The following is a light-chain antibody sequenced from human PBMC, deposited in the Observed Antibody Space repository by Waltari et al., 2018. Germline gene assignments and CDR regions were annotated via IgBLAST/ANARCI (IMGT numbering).Light chain of an antibody. CDR1: SSDVGGYNH. Sequence: QSALPQPASVSGSPGQSITISRPGTSSDVGGYNHISWYQQHPGKAPKLMIYDVSNRPSGVSNRFSGSKSGNTASLTISGLQAEDEADYYCSSYISSSTLELFGGGTSLTVL. CDR2: DVS. CDR3: SSYISSSTLEL. V-gene: IGLV2-14*03. J-gene: IGLJ2*01.